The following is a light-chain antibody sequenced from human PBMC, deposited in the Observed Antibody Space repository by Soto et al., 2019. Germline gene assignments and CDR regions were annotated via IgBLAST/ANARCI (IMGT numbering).Light chain of an antibody. V-gene: IGKV3-20*01. J-gene: IGKJ1*01. Sequence: EIVMTQSPGTLSVSPGERATLSCRASQSVYSNLAWYQQKPGQTPRLLVYGASSRATGIPDRFSASGSGTDFILTISRLEPEDSAVYYCQQYVSSPRTFGQGTKVDIK. CDR1: QSVYSN. CDR2: GAS. CDR3: QQYVSSPRT.